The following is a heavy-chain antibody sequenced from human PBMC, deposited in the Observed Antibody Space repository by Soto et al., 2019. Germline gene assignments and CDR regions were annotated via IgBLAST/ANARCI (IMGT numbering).Heavy chain of an antibody. J-gene: IGHJ3*02. CDR3: VRDGDYYDSAGYLTI. D-gene: IGHD3-22*01. V-gene: IGHV4-34*01. CDR1: GGSFSGYY. CDR2: INHSGST. Sequence: SETLSLTCAVYGGSFSGYYWSWIRQPPGKGLEWIGEINHSGSTNYNPSLKSRVTISVDTSKNQFSLKLSSVTAADTAVYYCVRDGDYYDSAGYLTIWGQGTMVTVSS.